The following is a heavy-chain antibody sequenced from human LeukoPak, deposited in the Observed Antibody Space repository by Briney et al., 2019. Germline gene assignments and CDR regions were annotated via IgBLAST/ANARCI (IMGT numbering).Heavy chain of an antibody. D-gene: IGHD3-10*01. V-gene: IGHV3-23*01. CDR2: ISGTGYNT. CDR3: AKHVSGSLFYFDY. J-gene: IGHJ4*02. CDR1: GFTFMNCA. Sequence: PGGSLRLSCAASGFTFMNCAMSWVRQAPGKGLEWVSGISGTGYNTYYADSVKGRFTISRDNSKSTLYLQMNSLGAEDTAVYYCAKHVSGSLFYFDYWGQRTLVTASS.